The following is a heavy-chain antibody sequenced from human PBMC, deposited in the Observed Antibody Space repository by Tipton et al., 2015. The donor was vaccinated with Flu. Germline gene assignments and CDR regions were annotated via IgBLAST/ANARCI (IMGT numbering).Heavy chain of an antibody. Sequence: QLVQSGAELKKPGASVKVSCKGFGYSFTVHYIHWVRQAPGQGLEWMGWINTNDNGTRYPQKFQGRVTMTRDTSISTVYMELTRLNSDDTAVYYCARDGAGYNGAFDMWGQGTMVTVS. D-gene: IGHD5-24*01. CDR2: INTNDNGT. CDR3: ARDGAGYNGAFDM. V-gene: IGHV1-2*02. CDR1: GYSFTVHY. J-gene: IGHJ3*02.